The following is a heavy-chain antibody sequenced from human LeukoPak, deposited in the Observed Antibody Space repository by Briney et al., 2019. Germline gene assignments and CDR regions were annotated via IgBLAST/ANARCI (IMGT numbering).Heavy chain of an antibody. J-gene: IGHJ6*03. CDR3: ARDPYSGNYGNYYYYYMDV. CDR2: ISSSSSYI. D-gene: IGHD1-26*01. CDR1: GFTFNNYW. V-gene: IGHV3-21*01. Sequence: GSLRLSCEASGFTFNNYWMNWVRQAPGKGLEWVSSISSSSSYIYYADSVKGRFTISRDNAKNSLYLQMNSLRAEDTAVYYCARDPYSGNYGNYYYYYMDVWGKGTTVTISS.